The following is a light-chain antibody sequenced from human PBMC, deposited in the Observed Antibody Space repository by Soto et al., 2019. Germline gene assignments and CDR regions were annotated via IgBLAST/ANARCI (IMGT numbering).Light chain of an antibody. J-gene: IGKJ5*01. V-gene: IGKV1-6*01. Sequence: AHDRTQKQSSLFASVKSIDPISCRASKDKGNDLGWYQQKPGKAPKLLIYAASSLESGVPSRFSGSGSGTEFTLTISCLQPEDFATYYCLQDYYSPLTFGPGTRLEIK. CDR2: AAS. CDR1: KDKGND. CDR3: LQDYYSPLT.